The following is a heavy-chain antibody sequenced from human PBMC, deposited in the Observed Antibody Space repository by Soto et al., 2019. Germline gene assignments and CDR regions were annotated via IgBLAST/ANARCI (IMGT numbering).Heavy chain of an antibody. V-gene: IGHV3-30*18. CDR3: AKDWGSSGWYNWFDP. CDR1: GFTFSTSG. Sequence: QVQLVESGGGVVQSGRSLRLSCAASGFTFSTSGMHWIRQAPGKGLEWVAIISRDGGATYYVDSVKGRFTISRDTDKNTLHLQLDSLRPEDTATYYCAKDWGSSGWYNWFDPWGQGTLVTVSS. CDR2: ISRDGGAT. J-gene: IGHJ5*02. D-gene: IGHD6-13*01.